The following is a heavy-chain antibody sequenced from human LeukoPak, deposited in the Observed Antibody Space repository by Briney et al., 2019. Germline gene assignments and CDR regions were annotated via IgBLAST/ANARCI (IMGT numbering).Heavy chain of an antibody. CDR2: ISYDGSNK. D-gene: IGHD4-17*01. V-gene: IGHV3-30*18. Sequence: GGSLRLSCAASGFTFSSYGMHWVRQAPGKGLEWVAVISYDGSNKYYADSVKGRFTISRDNSKNTLYLQMNSLRAEDTAVYYCAKDTGLPSATTLGYWGQGTLVTVSS. CDR3: AKDTGLPSATTLGY. CDR1: GFTFSSYG. J-gene: IGHJ4*02.